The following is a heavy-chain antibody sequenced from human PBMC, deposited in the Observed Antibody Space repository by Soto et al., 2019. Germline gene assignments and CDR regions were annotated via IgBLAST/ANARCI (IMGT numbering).Heavy chain of an antibody. D-gene: IGHD4-17*01. Sequence: QVQLVESGGGVVQPGRSLRLSCAASGFTFSSYGMHWVRQAPGKGLEWVAVISYDGSNKYYADSVKGRFTISRDNSKNTPYLQMNSLRAEDTAVYYCAKAYGDYYFDYRGEGTLVTVSS. CDR2: ISYDGSNK. V-gene: IGHV3-30*18. CDR3: AKAYGDYYFDY. J-gene: IGHJ4*02. CDR1: GFTFSSYG.